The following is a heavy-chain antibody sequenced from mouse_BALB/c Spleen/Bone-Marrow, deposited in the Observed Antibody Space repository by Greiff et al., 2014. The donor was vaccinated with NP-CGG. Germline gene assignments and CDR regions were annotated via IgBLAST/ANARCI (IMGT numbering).Heavy chain of an antibody. D-gene: IGHD1-1*01. V-gene: IGHV1S22*01. Sequence: LQQSGSELVRPGASVKLSCKASGYTFTSYWMHWVKQRHGQGLEWIGNIYPGSGSTNYDEKFKSKGTLTVDTSSSTAYMHHSSMTSEDSAVYYCTRNYGSSYPSCFAYWGQGTLVTVSA. J-gene: IGHJ3*01. CDR3: TRNYGSSYPSCFAY. CDR2: IYPGSGST. CDR1: GYTFTSYW.